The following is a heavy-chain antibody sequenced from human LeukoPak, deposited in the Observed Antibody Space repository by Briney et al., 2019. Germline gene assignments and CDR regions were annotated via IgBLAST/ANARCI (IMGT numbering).Heavy chain of an antibody. D-gene: IGHD5-12*01. J-gene: IGHJ5*02. V-gene: IGHV3-21*01. CDR2: TSSSSSYI. Sequence: GGSPRLSCAASGFTFSSYSMNWVRQAPGKGLEWVSSTSSSSSYIYYADSVKGRFTISRDNAKNSLYLQMNSLRAEDTAVYYCARDIVATVSAWGQGTLVTVSS. CDR1: GFTFSSYS. CDR3: ARDIVATVSA.